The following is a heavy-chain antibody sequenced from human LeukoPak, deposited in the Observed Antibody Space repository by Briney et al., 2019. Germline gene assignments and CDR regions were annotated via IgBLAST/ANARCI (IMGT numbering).Heavy chain of an antibody. Sequence: GGSLRLSCAASGFTFSSYGMHWVRQAPGKGLEWVAVIWYDVSNKYYADSVKGRFTISRDNSKNTLYLQMNSLRAEDTAVYYCARGPPYYDYVWGSYRYSGAFDIWGQGTMVTVSS. D-gene: IGHD3-16*02. J-gene: IGHJ3*02. V-gene: IGHV3-33*01. CDR2: IWYDVSNK. CDR1: GFTFSSYG. CDR3: ARGPPYYDYVWGSYRYSGAFDI.